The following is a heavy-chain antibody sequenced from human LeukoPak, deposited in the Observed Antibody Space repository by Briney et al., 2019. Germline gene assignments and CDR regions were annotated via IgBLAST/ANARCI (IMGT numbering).Heavy chain of an antibody. CDR2: IYPGDSDT. CDR1: GYSFSSYW. Sequence: GESLKISCKGSGYSFSSYWIGWVRQMPGKGLEWMGIIYPGDSDTRYSPSSQGQVTISADKSISIAYLQWSSLKASDTAMYYCVRPSSGWFSFDYWGQRTLVTVSS. CDR3: VRPSSGWFSFDY. J-gene: IGHJ4*02. V-gene: IGHV5-51*01. D-gene: IGHD6-19*01.